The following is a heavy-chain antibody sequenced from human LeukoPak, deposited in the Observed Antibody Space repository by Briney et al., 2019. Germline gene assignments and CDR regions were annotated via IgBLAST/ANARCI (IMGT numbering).Heavy chain of an antibody. J-gene: IGHJ6*02. Sequence: GASVKVSCKASGYTFTGYYMHWVRQAPGQGLEWMGWINPNSGGTNYAQKFPGRVTMTRDTSISTAYMWLSRLRSDDTAVYYCARDRLEATGMDVWGQGTTVTVSS. CDR2: INPNSGGT. V-gene: IGHV1-2*02. CDR1: GYTFTGYY. D-gene: IGHD1-1*01. CDR3: ARDRLEATGMDV.